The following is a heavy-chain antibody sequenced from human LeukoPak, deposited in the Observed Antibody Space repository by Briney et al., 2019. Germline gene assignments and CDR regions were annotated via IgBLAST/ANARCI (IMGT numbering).Heavy chain of an antibody. Sequence: GGSLRLSCAASGFTVSSNYMSWVRQAPGKGLEWVSVIYSGGSTYYADSVKGRFTISRDNSKNTLYLQMNSLRAEDTAVYYCAREDRYHYGMDVWGQGTTVTVSS. CDR3: AREDRYHYGMDV. V-gene: IGHV3-66*01. CDR2: IYSGGST. CDR1: GFTVSSNY. J-gene: IGHJ6*02.